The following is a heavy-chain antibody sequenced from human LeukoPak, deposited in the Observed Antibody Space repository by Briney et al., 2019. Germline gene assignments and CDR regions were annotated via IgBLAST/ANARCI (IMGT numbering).Heavy chain of an antibody. V-gene: IGHV4-59*01. D-gene: IGHD2-21*01. CDR3: ATVGVAVPTTMRYYYMHV. CDR2: IYDSGRT. Sequence: SSETLSLTCTVSRGSISSDYWNWIRQPPGKGLEWIGYIYDSGRTIYNASLKSRVTASIDRSRNKISLKLSFVTAADTAVYYCATVGVAVPTTMRYYYMHVWGKGTTVTVSS. J-gene: IGHJ6*03. CDR1: RGSISSDY.